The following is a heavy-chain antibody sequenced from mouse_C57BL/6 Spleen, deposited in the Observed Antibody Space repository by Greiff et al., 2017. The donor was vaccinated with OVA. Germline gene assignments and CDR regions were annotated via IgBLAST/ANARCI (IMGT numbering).Heavy chain of an antibody. CDR2: ISGGGGNT. D-gene: IGHD2-3*01. V-gene: IGHV5-9*01. J-gene: IGHJ4*01. Sequence: EVKLVESGGGLVKPGGSLKLSCAASGFTFSSYTLSWVRQTPEKRLEWVATISGGGGNTYNADRVKGRVTMARDNAKNTLYLQRSSLRSEDTALYYWARHWYYDGYYVYAMDYWGQGTSVTVSS. CDR1: GFTFSSYT. CDR3: ARHWYYDGYYVYAMDY.